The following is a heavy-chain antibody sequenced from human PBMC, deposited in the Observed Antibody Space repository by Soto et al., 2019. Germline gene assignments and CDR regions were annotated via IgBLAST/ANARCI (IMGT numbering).Heavy chain of an antibody. D-gene: IGHD3-16*01. J-gene: IGHJ4*02. V-gene: IGHV5-51*01. CDR1: GYSFTNYW. CDR3: ARRPSSASGGIDF. Sequence: PGESLQISCQGSGYSFTNYWIGWVRQMPGKGLEWMGIIFPGDSDTRYSPSFQGQVTLSADKSISTAYLQWSSLKASDTAIYYCARRPSSASGGIDFWGQGTLVTVSS. CDR2: IFPGDSDT.